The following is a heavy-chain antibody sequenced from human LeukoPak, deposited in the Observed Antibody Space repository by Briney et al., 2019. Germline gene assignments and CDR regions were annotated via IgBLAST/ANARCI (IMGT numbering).Heavy chain of an antibody. D-gene: IGHD3-22*01. V-gene: IGHV4-39*07. Sequence: PSQTLSLTCTVSAGSISSRSYYWGWIRQPPWKGLEWFVSMSYRESTYYHSSLKCRVTITIDTSKYLFYLKPSALSAADSAVYYCARDRYYEPFDYWGQGTLVTVSS. CDR2: MSYREST. CDR3: ARDRYYEPFDY. CDR1: AGSISSRSYY. J-gene: IGHJ4*02.